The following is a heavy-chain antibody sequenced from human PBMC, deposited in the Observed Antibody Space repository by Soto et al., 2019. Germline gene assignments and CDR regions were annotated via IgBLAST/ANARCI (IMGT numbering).Heavy chain of an antibody. Sequence: ASVKVSCKASGYTFTTYAMHWVRQAPGQRLEWMGWINAGNGNTKYSQNFQGRVTITRDTSTSTAYMELSSLRSEDTAVYYCARAAASKNYYMDVWGKGTTVSGSS. CDR1: GYTFTTYA. V-gene: IGHV1-3*01. D-gene: IGHD6-13*01. CDR3: ARAAASKNYYMDV. J-gene: IGHJ6*03. CDR2: INAGNGNT.